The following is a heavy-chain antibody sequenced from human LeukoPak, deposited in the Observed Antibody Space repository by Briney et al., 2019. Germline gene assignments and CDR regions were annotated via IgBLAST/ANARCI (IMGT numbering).Heavy chain of an antibody. CDR2: ITPSGGST. CDR1: GYTFTSHY. Sequence: ASVKVSCKATGYTFTSHYMRWVRQAPGQGLELMGIITPSGGSTSYAQKFQGRVTMNRDTSTSTVYMELSSLRSDDTAVYYCAKTYCSGGSCHFDYWGQGTLVTVSS. D-gene: IGHD2-15*01. V-gene: IGHV1-46*03. CDR3: AKTYCSGGSCHFDY. J-gene: IGHJ4*02.